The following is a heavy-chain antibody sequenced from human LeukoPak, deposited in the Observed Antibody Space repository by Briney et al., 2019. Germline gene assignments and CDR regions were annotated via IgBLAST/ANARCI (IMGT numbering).Heavy chain of an antibody. CDR1: GFTFSSHW. J-gene: IGHJ4*02. Sequence: GGSLRLSCAVSGFTFSSHWMHWVRQAPGKGLVWVSRISSDGSSTSYADSVKGRITISRDNAKNTLYLQMNSLRAEDTAVYYCARISLTGWANDYWGQGTLVTVSS. V-gene: IGHV3-74*01. CDR2: ISSDGSST. CDR3: ARISLTGWANDY. D-gene: IGHD6-19*01.